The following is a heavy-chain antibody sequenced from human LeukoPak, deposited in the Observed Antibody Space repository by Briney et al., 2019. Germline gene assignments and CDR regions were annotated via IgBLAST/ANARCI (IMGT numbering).Heavy chain of an antibody. Sequence: SETLSLTCTVSGGSISSYYWSWIRQPAGKGLEWIGRIYTSGSTNYNPSLKSRATMSVDTSKNQFSLKLSSVTAADTAVYYCARARVVPAARGYYYYMDVWGKGTTVTVSS. CDR2: IYTSGST. CDR1: GGSISSYY. J-gene: IGHJ6*03. D-gene: IGHD2-2*01. V-gene: IGHV4-4*07. CDR3: ARARVVPAARGYYYYMDV.